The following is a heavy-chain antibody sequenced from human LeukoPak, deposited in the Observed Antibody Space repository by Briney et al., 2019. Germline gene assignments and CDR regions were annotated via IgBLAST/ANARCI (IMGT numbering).Heavy chain of an antibody. CDR2: MSGSGGRT. Sequence: GGSMRLACAASGFTFSRYAMSWVRQAQGKWLEWVSAMSGSGGRTYYADSVKGRFTISRDNSKNTLYLQMDSLRAEDTAVYYCAQWVADYWGQGTLVTVSS. D-gene: IGHD1-26*01. J-gene: IGHJ4*02. V-gene: IGHV3-23*01. CDR1: GFTFSRYA. CDR3: AQWVADY.